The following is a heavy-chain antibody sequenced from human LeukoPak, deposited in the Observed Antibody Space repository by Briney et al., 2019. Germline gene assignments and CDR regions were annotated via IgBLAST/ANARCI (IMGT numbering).Heavy chain of an antibody. CDR2: ISSSSSYI. J-gene: IGHJ4*02. V-gene: IGHV3-21*01. CDR1: RFTFRSYS. D-gene: IGHD3-22*01. CDR3: ARTRWYYDSSGYCFDY. Sequence: GGSLRLSCAASRFTFRSYSMNWVRQAPGKGLEWVSSISSSSSYIYYADSVKGRFTISRDNAKNSLYLQMNSLRAEDTAVYYCARTRWYYDSSGYCFDYWGQGTLVTVSS.